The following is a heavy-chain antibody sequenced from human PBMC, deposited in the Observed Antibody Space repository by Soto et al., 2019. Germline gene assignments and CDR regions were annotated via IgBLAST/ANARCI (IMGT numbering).Heavy chain of an antibody. CDR3: ARMEPFGSLHWFDP. D-gene: IGHD3-10*01. J-gene: IGHJ5*02. CDR2: MNPGSGAT. CDR1: GYSFTNND. V-gene: IGHV1-8*01. Sequence: ASVKVSCKASGYSFTNNDVSWVRQATGQGLEWMGWMNPGSGATGYAQKFQGRVTMTRDISIATAYMELSSLRSDDTAIYYCARMEPFGSLHWFDPWGQGTLVTVSS.